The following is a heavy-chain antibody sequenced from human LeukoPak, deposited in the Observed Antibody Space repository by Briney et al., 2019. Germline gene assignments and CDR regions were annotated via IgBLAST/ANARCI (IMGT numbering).Heavy chain of an antibody. CDR3: ARMREYYDSSGYRVRYFDY. CDR2: ISAYNGNT. V-gene: IGHV1-18*01. CDR1: GYTFTSYG. D-gene: IGHD3-22*01. Sequence: ASVKVSCKASGYTFTSYGISWVRQAPGQELEWMGWISAYNGNTNYAQKLQGRVTMTTDTSTSTAYMELRSLRSDDTAVYYCARMREYYDSSGYRVRYFDYWGQGTLVTVSS. J-gene: IGHJ4*02.